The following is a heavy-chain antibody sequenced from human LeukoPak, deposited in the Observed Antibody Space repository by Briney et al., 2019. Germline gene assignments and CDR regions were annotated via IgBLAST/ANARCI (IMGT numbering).Heavy chain of an antibody. CDR1: VFPFTDHE. Sequence: PRRSLRPSCAASVFPFTDHEMNWVRQAARNGLEWVSYISSSGSDKYYPDSVKGRFTISRDNAENSLYLQMNSLRADDTAVYYCARRTSGAFAIWGQGTKVTVSS. V-gene: IGHV3-48*03. J-gene: IGHJ3*02. CDR2: ISSSGSDK. CDR3: ARRTSGAFAI.